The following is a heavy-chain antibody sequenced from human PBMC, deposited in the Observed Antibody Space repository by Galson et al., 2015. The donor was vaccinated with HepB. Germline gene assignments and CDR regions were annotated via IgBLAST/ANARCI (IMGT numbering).Heavy chain of an antibody. V-gene: IGHV7-4-1*02. CDR1: GYTFTDYV. Sequence: SVKVSCKASGYTFTDYVVNWVRQAPGQGLEWMGWMNTNTGKPTYAPGFAGRFVVSLDTSVTTAYLQISSLETDDTAVYYCARSPLRFLDWLPYYDYYYMDVWGEGTTVTVSS. CDR2: MNTNTGKP. J-gene: IGHJ6*03. CDR3: ARSPLRFLDWLPYYDYYYMDV. D-gene: IGHD3-3*01.